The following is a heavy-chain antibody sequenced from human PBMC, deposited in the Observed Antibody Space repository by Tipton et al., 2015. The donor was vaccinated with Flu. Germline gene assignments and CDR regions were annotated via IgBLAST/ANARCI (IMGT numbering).Heavy chain of an antibody. CDR2: IYHSGST. D-gene: IGHD3-10*02. Sequence: TLSLTCAVSGYSISSGYYWGWVRQPPGKGLEWIGTIYHSGSTYYNPSLKSRLTMSVDTPKNQFSLKLSSVTAADTAVYYCARHTGDSVRGVIDYWGQGTLVTVSS. V-gene: IGHV4-38-2*01. CDR1: GYSISSGYY. J-gene: IGHJ4*02. CDR3: ARHTGDSVRGVIDY.